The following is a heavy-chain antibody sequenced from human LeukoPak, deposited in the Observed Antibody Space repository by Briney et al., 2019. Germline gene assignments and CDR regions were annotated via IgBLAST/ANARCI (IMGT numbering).Heavy chain of an antibody. J-gene: IGHJ4*02. CDR3: ARQVAYCGGDCYSYPDY. CDR2: IYPGDSDT. D-gene: IGHD2-21*02. CDR1: GYSFTSYW. Sequence: GESLKISCKGSGYSFTSYWIGWVRQMPGKGLEWRGIIYPGDSDTRYSPSFQGQVTISADKSISTAYLQWSSLKASDTAMYYCARQVAYCGGDCYSYPDYWGQGTLVTVSS. V-gene: IGHV5-51*01.